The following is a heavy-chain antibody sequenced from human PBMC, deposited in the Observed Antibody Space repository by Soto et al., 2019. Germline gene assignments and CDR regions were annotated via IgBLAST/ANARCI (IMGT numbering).Heavy chain of an antibody. J-gene: IGHJ6*02. Sequence: SVKVSCKASGGTFSSHAISWVRQAPGRGLEWMGGIIPIFGTTNYAQNFRARVTITADESTSTAYIELSCLTSEDTAVYYCGSVGYCSSTNCLFYYYHYGLDVWGQATTVTVSS. CDR3: GSVGYCSSTNCLFYYYHYGLDV. CDR1: GGTFSSHA. CDR2: IIPIFGTT. D-gene: IGHD2-2*03. V-gene: IGHV1-69*13.